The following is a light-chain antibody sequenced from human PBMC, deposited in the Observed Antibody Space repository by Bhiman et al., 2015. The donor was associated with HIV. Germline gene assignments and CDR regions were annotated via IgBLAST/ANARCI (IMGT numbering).Light chain of an antibody. CDR3: QVWDSSTAGV. CDR2: KDS. V-gene: IGLV3-27*01. Sequence: SYELTQPSSVSVSPGQTARITCSGDVLAKKYTRWFQQKPGQAPVLVIYKDSERPSGIPERFSGSNSGNTATLTISRAQAGDEADYYCQVWDSSTAGVFGGGTKLTVL. J-gene: IGLJ2*01. CDR1: VLAKKY.